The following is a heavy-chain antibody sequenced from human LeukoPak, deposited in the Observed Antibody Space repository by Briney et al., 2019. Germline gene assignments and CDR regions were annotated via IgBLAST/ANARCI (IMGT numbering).Heavy chain of an antibody. CDR3: VRDSDTYGDHTTRRFDS. J-gene: IGHJ4*02. Sequence: GGSLRLSCAASGFTFDDYAMHWVRQAPGKGLEWVSGISWNSGSIGYADSVEGRFTISRDNAKNSLYLQMNSLRAEDTAMYHCVRDSDTYGDHTTRRFDSWGRGTRVTVAS. CDR1: GFTFDDYA. CDR2: ISWNSGSI. V-gene: IGHV3-9*01. D-gene: IGHD4-17*01.